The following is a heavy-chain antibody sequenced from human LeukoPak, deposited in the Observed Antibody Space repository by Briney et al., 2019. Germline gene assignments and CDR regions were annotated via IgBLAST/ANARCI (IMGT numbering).Heavy chain of an antibody. CDR1: GGTFRSFT. Sequence: ASVKVSCKASGGTFRSFTINWVRQAPGQGLEWIGGIIPMFVATNYAQKFQGRVTITADESTSTASMELSSLRSEDTAVYFCARGPGGRPAPLGFDYWGQGTLVTVSS. CDR3: ARGPGGRPAPLGFDY. CDR2: IIPMFVAT. J-gene: IGHJ4*02. D-gene: IGHD1-26*01. V-gene: IGHV1-69*01.